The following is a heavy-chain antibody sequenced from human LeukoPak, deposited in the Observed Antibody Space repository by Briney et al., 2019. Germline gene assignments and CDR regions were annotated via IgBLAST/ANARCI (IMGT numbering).Heavy chain of an antibody. Sequence: PGGSLRLSCAASGSTFSDHYMDWVRQAPGEGLEWVGRSRNKANSYTTSYAASVTGRFTISRDDSRNSLYLQMNSLKTEDTAVYYCARVYTAFDYWGQGTLVTVSS. CDR3: ARVYTAFDY. CDR2: SRNKANSYTT. D-gene: IGHD3-16*01. V-gene: IGHV3-72*01. J-gene: IGHJ4*02. CDR1: GSTFSDHY.